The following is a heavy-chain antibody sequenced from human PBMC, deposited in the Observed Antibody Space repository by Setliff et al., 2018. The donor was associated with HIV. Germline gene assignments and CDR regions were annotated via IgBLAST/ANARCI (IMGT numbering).Heavy chain of an antibody. CDR1: GYTFTSYD. CDR2: MNPNSGNT. J-gene: IGHJ3*02. V-gene: IGHV1-8*03. CDR3: ARIPTGGAFDI. Sequence: ASVKVSCKASGYTFTSYDINWVRQATGQGLEWMGWMNPNSGNTGYAQKFQGRVTITTDESTNTAYMELSSLRSEDTAVYYCARIPTGGAFDIWGQGTVVTVSS. D-gene: IGHD7-27*01.